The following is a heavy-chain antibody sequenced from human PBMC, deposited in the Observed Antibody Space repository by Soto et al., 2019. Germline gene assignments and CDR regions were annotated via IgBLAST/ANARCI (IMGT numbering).Heavy chain of an antibody. CDR1: GFTFSTYW. CDR3: ARDREYSSSSGAFDI. Sequence: GGSLRLSCAASGFTFSTYWMSWVRQAPGKGLEWVAVIWYDGSNKYYADSVKGRFTISRDNSKNTLYLQMNGLRAEDTAVYYCARDREYSSSSGAFDIWGQGTMVTVSS. J-gene: IGHJ3*02. D-gene: IGHD6-6*01. V-gene: IGHV3-33*08. CDR2: IWYDGSNK.